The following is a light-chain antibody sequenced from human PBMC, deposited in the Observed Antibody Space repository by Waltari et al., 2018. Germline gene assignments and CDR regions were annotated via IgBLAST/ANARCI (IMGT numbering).Light chain of an antibody. V-gene: IGLV2-14*01. CDR1: SSDVGGYNP. Sequence: QSALTQPASVSGSPGQSITISCTGTSSDVGGYNPVSWYQQPPGKAPKLLLLEVTNRPSGISNRFSGSKSGNTASLTISGLQAEYEGEYYCSSFTTIGTLVVFGGGTKVTVL. CDR2: EVT. CDR3: SSFTTIGTLVV. J-gene: IGLJ2*01.